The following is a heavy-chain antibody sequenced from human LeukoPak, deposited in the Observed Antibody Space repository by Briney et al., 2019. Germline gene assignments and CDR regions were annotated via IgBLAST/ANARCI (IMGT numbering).Heavy chain of an antibody. D-gene: IGHD6-6*01. Sequence: SETLSLTCAVYGGSFSGYYWSWIRQPPGKGLEWIGEINDSGSTNYNPSLTSRVTISVDTSKNQFSLKVKSVTAADTAVYYCARKLGTGSSAGVIDYWGQRTLVTVPS. CDR2: INDSGST. CDR1: GGSFSGYY. V-gene: IGHV4-34*01. CDR3: ARKLGTGSSAGVIDY. J-gene: IGHJ4*02.